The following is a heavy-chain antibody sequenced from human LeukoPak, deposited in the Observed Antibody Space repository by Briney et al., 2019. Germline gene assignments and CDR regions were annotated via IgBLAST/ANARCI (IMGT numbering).Heavy chain of an antibody. CDR1: GFSFSTYY. Sequence: PGGSLRLSCAASGFSFSTYYMSWVRQAPGKGLEWVVTLWPDGGVKRYVDSVRDRFTISRDNAKNSLYLQMNSLGAEDTAVYYCARLFGAVTTFDYWGQGALVTVSS. CDR3: ARLFGAVTTFDY. J-gene: IGHJ4*02. V-gene: IGHV3-7*01. D-gene: IGHD4-17*01. CDR2: LWPDGGVK.